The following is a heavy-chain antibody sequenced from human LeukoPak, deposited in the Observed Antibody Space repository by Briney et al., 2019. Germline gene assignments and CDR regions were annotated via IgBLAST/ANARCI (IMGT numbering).Heavy chain of an antibody. CDR2: ISSSSSYI. V-gene: IGHV3-21*01. D-gene: IGHD3-22*01. Sequence: PGGSLRLSCAASGFTFSSYSMNWVRQAPGKGLEWVSSISSSSSYIYYADSVKGRFTISRDNAKNSLYLQMNSLRAEDTAVYYCARDRDCYDSSGDPPNWFDPWGQGTLVTVSS. J-gene: IGHJ5*02. CDR1: GFTFSSYS. CDR3: ARDRDCYDSSGDPPNWFDP.